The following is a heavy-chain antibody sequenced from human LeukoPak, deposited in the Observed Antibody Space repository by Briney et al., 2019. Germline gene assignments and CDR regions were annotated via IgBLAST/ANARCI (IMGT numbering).Heavy chain of an antibody. V-gene: IGHV3-48*01. CDR2: ISSSSSTI. J-gene: IGHJ4*02. Sequence: GGSLRLSCEASGTRVSDNYMYWVRQAPGKGLEWVSYISSSSSTIYYADSVKGRFTISRDNAENSLYLQMNSLRAEDTAVYYCANTAGYKVYWGQGTLVTVSS. D-gene: IGHD1-14*01. CDR1: GTRVSDNY. CDR3: ANTAGYKVY.